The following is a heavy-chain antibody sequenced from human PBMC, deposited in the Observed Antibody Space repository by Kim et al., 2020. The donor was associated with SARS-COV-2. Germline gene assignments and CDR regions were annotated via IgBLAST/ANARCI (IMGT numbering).Heavy chain of an antibody. CDR2: IHHSGNI. Sequence: SETLSLTCAMSGGSVTSNEWLSWVRKPPGKGLEWIGEIHHSGNINYNPSLTSRVTLSVDTSKNQISLNLKFVTAADTAGYWCGSSPGLFFLDLWGRGTLVIVSS. CDR1: GGSVTSNEW. CDR3: GSSPGLFFLDL. J-gene: IGHJ2*01. V-gene: IGHV4-4*01. D-gene: IGHD2-21*01.